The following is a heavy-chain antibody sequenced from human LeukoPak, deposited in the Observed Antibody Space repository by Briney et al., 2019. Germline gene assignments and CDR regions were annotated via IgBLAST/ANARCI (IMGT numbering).Heavy chain of an antibody. CDR2: IFHSGTT. J-gene: IGHJ4*02. CDR3: ARLTDS. Sequence: PSETLSLTCTVTGGSIIDNSFYWGWIRQPPGKGLEWSGRIFHSGTTNYNPSLERRVTIAVDTSKNQFSLRLTSVTAADTALYYCARLTDSWGQGTLVTVSS. CDR1: GGSIIDNSFY. V-gene: IGHV4-39*01.